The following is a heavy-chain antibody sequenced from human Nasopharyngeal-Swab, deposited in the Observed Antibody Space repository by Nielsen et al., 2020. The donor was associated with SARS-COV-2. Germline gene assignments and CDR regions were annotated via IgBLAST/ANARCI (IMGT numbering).Heavy chain of an antibody. CDR3: AREVPHSYSGCFDY. J-gene: IGHJ4*02. V-gene: IGHV3-48*02. CDR1: RFILSDYS. Sequence: GESLKISCAASRFILSDYSMNWVRQAPGKGLQWVCNIRESGTITYYTESVKGRFTVSEDKAKNSMYLLMNSLREEDTAVYYCAREVPHSYSGCFDYWGQGTLVTVSS. D-gene: IGHD5-12*01. CDR2: IRESGTIT.